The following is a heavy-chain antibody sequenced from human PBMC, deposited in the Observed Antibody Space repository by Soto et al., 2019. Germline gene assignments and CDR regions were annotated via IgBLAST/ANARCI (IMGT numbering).Heavy chain of an antibody. Sequence: SETLSLTCTVSGGSISSSSYYWGWIRQPPGKGLEWIGSIYYSGSTYYNPSLKSRVTISVDTSKNQFSLKLSSVTAADTAVYYCARQTYYDFWSGPYCYYMDVWGKGTTVTVSS. J-gene: IGHJ6*03. D-gene: IGHD3-3*01. CDR2: IYYSGST. CDR1: GGSISSSSYY. V-gene: IGHV4-39*01. CDR3: ARQTYYDFWSGPYCYYMDV.